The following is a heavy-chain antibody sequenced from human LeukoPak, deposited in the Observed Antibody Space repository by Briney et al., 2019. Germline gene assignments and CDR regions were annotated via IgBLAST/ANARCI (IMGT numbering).Heavy chain of an antibody. CDR1: RFIFSNYW. Sequence: GGSLRLSCAASRFIFSNYWMRWVRQAPGKGLEWVANIKQDGREKYYVDSVKGRFTISRDNAKNSLSLQMNSLRAEDTAVYYCAKDRVITMIVVVISGFDYWGQGTLVTVSS. J-gene: IGHJ4*02. D-gene: IGHD3-22*01. V-gene: IGHV3-7*03. CDR2: IKQDGREK. CDR3: AKDRVITMIVVVISGFDY.